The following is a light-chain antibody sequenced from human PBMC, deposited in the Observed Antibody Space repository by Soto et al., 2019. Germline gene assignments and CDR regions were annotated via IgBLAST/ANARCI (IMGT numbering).Light chain of an antibody. V-gene: IGLV2-14*03. J-gene: IGLJ1*01. CDR3: SSYTSSSTRV. CDR2: EVS. CDR1: SSDVGAYDF. Sequence: QSALTQPASVSGSPGQSITISCTGTSSDVGAYDFVSWYQQHPDKAPKLMIYEVSNRPSGVSNRFSGSKSVNTATLTISGLQAEDEADSYCSSYTSSSTRVFGTGPKVTVL.